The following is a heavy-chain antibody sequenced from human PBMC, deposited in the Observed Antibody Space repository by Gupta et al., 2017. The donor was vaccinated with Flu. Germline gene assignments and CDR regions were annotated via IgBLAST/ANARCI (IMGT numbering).Heavy chain of an antibody. V-gene: IGHV3-74*01. CDR2: ISSDGSRA. CDR1: FRSFW. J-gene: IGHJ4*02. CDR3: VRDQNLLGAFDQ. Sequence: FRSFWMHWVRQAPGKGLVWVSRISSDGSRANYADSVKGRFTVSRDNAKNTLYLQIDSLRVDDTAVYYCVRDQNLLGAFDQWGQGALVTVSS.